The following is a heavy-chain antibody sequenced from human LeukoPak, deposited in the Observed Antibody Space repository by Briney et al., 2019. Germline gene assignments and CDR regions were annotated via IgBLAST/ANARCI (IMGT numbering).Heavy chain of an antibody. CDR3: AKGWLKPSLDGFDI. J-gene: IGHJ3*02. V-gene: IGHV3-23*01. Sequence: PGGSLRLSCAPSGFTFSSYAMSWVRQAAGKGLGWGSGTRGSGGSTYFADSVKGRFTVARDNSKNTLYLQMNSLRAEDTAVYYCAKGWLKPSLDGFDIWGQGTMVTVSS. CDR1: GFTFSSYA. CDR2: TRGSGGST. D-gene: IGHD3-10*01.